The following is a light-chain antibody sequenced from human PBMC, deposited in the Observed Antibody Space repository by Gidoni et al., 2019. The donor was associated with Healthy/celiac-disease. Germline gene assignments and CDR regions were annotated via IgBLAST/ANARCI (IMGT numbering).Light chain of an antibody. CDR1: SSNIGSNY. Sequence: QSVLTQPPSASGTPGQRVPISCSGSSSNIGSNYVYWYQQLPGTAPKLLIYRNNQRPSVVPDRFSGSKSGTSASLAISGLRSEDEADYYCAAWDDSLSGHWVFGGGTKLTVL. CDR3: AAWDDSLSGHWV. CDR2: RNN. J-gene: IGLJ3*02. V-gene: IGLV1-47*01.